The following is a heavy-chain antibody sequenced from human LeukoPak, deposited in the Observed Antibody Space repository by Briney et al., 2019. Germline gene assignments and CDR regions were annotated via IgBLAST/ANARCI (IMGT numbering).Heavy chain of an antibody. CDR1: GFSFGSYT. J-gene: IGHJ4*02. D-gene: IGHD2-8*02. CDR3: ATSGGTYYVESTGFYYVPY. CDR2: ICGVSSSA. Sequence: GGSLRLSCIASGFSFGSYTLGWLRQAPGKGLVGVSSICGVSSSAYYVHSGKVRFTISTANPANTLYLQMNSLRAEDAAVYYCATSGGTYYVESTGFYYVPYWGQGTLVTVSS. V-gene: IGHV3-23*01.